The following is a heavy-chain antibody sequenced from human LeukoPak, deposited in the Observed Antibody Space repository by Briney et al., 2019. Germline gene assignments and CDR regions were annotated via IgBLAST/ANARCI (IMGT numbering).Heavy chain of an antibody. J-gene: IGHJ4*02. Sequence: GGSLRLSCAASGFTFSSYAMSWVRQAPGKGLEWVSAISGSGGSTYYADSVKGRFTISRDNSKNTLYLQMNSLRAEDTAVYYCARDLNRRVFTDYWGQGTLVTVSS. CDR2: ISGSGGST. V-gene: IGHV3-23*01. CDR3: ARDLNRRVFTDY. CDR1: GFTFSSYA.